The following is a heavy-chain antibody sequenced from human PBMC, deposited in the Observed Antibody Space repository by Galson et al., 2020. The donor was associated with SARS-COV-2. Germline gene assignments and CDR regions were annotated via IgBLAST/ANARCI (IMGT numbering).Heavy chain of an antibody. Sequence: TGGSLRLSCAASGFTFSSYAMHWVRQAPGKGLEWVAVISYDGSNKYYADSVKGRFTISRDNSKNTLYLQMNSLRAEDTAVYYCARDPMITFGGVIAVNYYYYGMDVWGQGTTVTVSS. J-gene: IGHJ6*02. D-gene: IGHD3-16*02. CDR1: GFTFSSYA. CDR3: ARDPMITFGGVIAVNYYYYGMDV. CDR2: ISYDGSNK. V-gene: IGHV3-30-3*01.